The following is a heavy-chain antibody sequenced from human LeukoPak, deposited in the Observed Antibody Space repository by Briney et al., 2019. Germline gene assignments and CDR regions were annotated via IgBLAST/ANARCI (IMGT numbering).Heavy chain of an antibody. CDR2: VYHSGTT. CDR3: ARILYDYVWGSYRSGEYYFDY. D-gene: IGHD3-16*02. V-gene: IGHV4-59*01. CDR1: GVAITSDY. J-gene: IGHJ4*02. Sequence: PSETLSLTCTVSGVAITSDYWSWIRQPPGKRLEWIGYVYHSGTTNYNPSLKSRVNMSVDSSRNEFSLNLRSVTAADTAVYYCARILYDYVWGSYRSGEYYFDYWGPGTLVTVSS.